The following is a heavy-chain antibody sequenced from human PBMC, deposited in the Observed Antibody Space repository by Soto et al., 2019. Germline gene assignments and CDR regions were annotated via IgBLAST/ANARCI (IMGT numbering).Heavy chain of an antibody. CDR1: EYTFTDYF. D-gene: IGHD3-16*01. J-gene: IGHJ4*02. CDR3: LGEEWGMRYFDD. Sequence: QVQLVQSGAEVKKPGASVKLSCQASEYTFTDYFIHWVRQAPGQGLEWMGLINLGGTTTTYAQKLEGRPTIIRESSTRTAYMELSSLRSEVTAVYYCLGEEWGMRYFDDWGQGTLVSVSS. CDR2: INLGGTTT. V-gene: IGHV1-46*03.